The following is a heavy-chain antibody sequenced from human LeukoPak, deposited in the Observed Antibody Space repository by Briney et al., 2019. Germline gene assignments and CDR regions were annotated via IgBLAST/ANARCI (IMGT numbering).Heavy chain of an antibody. J-gene: IGHJ5*02. CDR2: INHSGST. CDR3: ARGRSFCSGGSCYSHWFDP. D-gene: IGHD2-15*01. V-gene: IGHV4-34*01. CDR1: GGSFSGYY. Sequence: SETLSLTCAVYGGSFSGYYWSWIRQPPGKGLEWIGEINHSGSTNYNPSLKSRVTISVDMSKNQFSLKLSSVTAADTAVYYCARGRSFCSGGSCYSHWFDPWGQGTLVTVSS.